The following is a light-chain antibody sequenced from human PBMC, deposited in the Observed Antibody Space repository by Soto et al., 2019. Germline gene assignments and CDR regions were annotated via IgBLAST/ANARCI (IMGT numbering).Light chain of an antibody. CDR1: SSDVGSYNL. J-gene: IGLJ1*01. V-gene: IGLV2-23*01. CDR2: EDS. CDR3: CSYAGSSTYV. Sequence: QSALTQPASVSGSPGQSLTISFTGTSSDVGSYNLVSWYQQHPGKAPKLMIYEDSKRPSGVSNRFSGSKSGNTASLTISGLQAEDEADYFCCSYAGSSTYVFGTGTKVTVL.